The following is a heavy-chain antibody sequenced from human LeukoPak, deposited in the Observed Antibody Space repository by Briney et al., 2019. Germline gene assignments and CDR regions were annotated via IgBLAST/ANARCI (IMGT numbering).Heavy chain of an antibody. CDR2: INHSGST. CDR3: AREMAYCSSTRCFDFDY. V-gene: IGHV4-34*01. J-gene: IGHJ4*02. D-gene: IGHD2-2*01. CDR1: GGSFSGYY. Sequence: KPSETLSLTCAVYGGSFSGYYWSWIRQPPGKGLEWIGEINHSGSTNYNPSLKSRVTISVDTSKNQFSLKLSSVAAADTAVYYCAREMAYCSSTRCFDFDYWGQGTLVTVSS.